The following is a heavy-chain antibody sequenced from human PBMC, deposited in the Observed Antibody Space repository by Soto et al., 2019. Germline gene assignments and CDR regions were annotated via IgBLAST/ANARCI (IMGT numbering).Heavy chain of an antibody. Sequence: GGSLRLSCAASGFTFSSYGMHWVRQAPGKGLEWVAVISYDGSNKYYADSVKGRFTISRDNSKNTLYLQMNSLRAEDTAVYYCARGRVDARSSFDPWGQGTLVTSPQ. V-gene: IGHV3-30*03. D-gene: IGHD2-15*01. J-gene: IGHJ5*02. CDR1: GFTFSSYG. CDR3: ARGRVDARSSFDP. CDR2: ISYDGSNK.